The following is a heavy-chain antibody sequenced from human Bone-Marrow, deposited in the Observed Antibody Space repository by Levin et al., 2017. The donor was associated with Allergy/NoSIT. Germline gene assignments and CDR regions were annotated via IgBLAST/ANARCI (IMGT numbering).Heavy chain of an antibody. CDR2: IRSKAYGGTT. Sequence: GESLKISCTASGFTFGDYAMSWVRQAPGKGLEWVGFIRSKAYGGTTEYAASVKGRFTISRDDSKSIAYLQMNSLKTEDTAVYYCTRGRYGDYVGYWGQGTLVTVSS. V-gene: IGHV3-49*04. D-gene: IGHD4-17*01. J-gene: IGHJ4*02. CDR1: GFTFGDYA. CDR3: TRGRYGDYVGY.